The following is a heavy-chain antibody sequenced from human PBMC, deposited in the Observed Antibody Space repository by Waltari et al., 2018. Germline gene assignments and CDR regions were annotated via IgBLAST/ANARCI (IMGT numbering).Heavy chain of an antibody. CDR3: ARARLSPSSLDY. CDR2: IIPIFGTA. V-gene: IGHV1-69*05. CDR1: GYTLTELS. D-gene: IGHD3-16*01. Sequence: QVQLVQSGAEVKKPGASVKVSCKVSGYTLTELSMHWVRQAPGKGLEWMGGIIPIFGTANYAQKFQGRVTITTDESTSTAYMELSSLRSEDTVVYYCARARLSPSSLDYWGQGTLVTVSS. J-gene: IGHJ4*02.